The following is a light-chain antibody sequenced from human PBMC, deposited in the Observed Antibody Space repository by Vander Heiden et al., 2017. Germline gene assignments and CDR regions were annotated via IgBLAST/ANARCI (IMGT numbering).Light chain of an antibody. CDR2: WAS. CDR3: QQYYSTPPT. V-gene: IGKV4-1*01. J-gene: IGKJ1*01. CDR1: QSVLYSSNNKNY. Sequence: VMTQSPDLLAVSLGERATINCKSSQSVLYSSNNKNYLAWYQQKPGQPPKLLIYWASTRESGVPDRFSGSGSGTDFTLTISSLQAEDVAVYYCQQYYSTPPTFGQGTKVEIK.